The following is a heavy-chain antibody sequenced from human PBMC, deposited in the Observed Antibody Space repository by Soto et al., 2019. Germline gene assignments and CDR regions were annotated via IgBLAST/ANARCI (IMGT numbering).Heavy chain of an antibody. Sequence: GGSLRLSCAVSGFTFSSFWMHWVRQDPGKGLVWVSRINSDGSITNYADSVKGRFTVSRDNAKNTVYLQMNSLRAEDSAVYYCARGINGYYGLAVRGQGTTVPVSS. CDR2: INSDGSIT. CDR3: ARGINGYYGLAV. J-gene: IGHJ6*02. CDR1: GFTFSSFW. V-gene: IGHV3-74*01.